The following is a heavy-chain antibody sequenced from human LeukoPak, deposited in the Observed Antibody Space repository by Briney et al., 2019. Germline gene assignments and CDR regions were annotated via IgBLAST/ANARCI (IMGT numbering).Heavy chain of an antibody. CDR2: IYDSGST. V-gene: IGHV4-59*08. CDR1: GGSISSYF. CDR3: ASGHSSGWYGV. D-gene: IGHD6-19*01. J-gene: IGHJ4*02. Sequence: SETLSLTCTVSGGSISSYFWSWIRQPPGKGLEWVGYIYDSGSTNYNPSFKSRVTISVDTPKNQFSLKLSSVTAADTAVYYCASGHSSGWYGVWGQGTLVTVSS.